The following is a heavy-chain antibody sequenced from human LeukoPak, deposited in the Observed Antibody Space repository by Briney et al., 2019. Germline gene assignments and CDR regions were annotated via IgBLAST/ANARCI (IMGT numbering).Heavy chain of an antibody. CDR1: GGSISSYY. CDR2: IYYSGST. J-gene: IGHJ1*01. V-gene: IGHV4-59*01. D-gene: IGHD6-13*01. Sequence: PSETLSLTCTVSGGSISSYYWSWIRQPPGKGLEWIGYIYYSGSTNYNPSLKSRVTISVDTSKNQFSLKLSSVTAADTAVYYYARIAAAGQTFQHWGQGTLVTVSS. CDR3: ARIAAAGQTFQH.